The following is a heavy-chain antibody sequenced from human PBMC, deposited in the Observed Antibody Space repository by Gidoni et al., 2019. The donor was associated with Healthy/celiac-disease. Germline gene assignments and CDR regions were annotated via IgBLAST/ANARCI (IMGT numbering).Heavy chain of an antibody. Sequence: QVQLQESGPGLVKPSETLSLTCTVSGGSISSYYWSWIRQPPGKGLEWIGYIYYSGSTNYNPSLKSRVTISVDTSKNQFSLKLSSVTAADTAVYYCARASHCGGDCGAFDIWGQGTMVTVSS. CDR3: ARASHCGGDCGAFDI. J-gene: IGHJ3*02. CDR1: GGSISSYY. V-gene: IGHV4-59*01. CDR2: IYYSGST. D-gene: IGHD2-21*02.